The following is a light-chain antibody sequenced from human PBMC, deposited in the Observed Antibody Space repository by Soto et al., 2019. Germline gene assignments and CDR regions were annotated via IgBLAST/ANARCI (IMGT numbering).Light chain of an antibody. V-gene: IGKV3-20*01. J-gene: IGKJ1*01. CDR2: GAS. Sequence: EIVLTQSPGTLSLSPGERATLSCRASQSVSGSYLAWYQLKPGQAPRLPIYGASSRATGIPDRFSGSGSGTDFTLTISRLEPEDFAIYSCQQYGSSPRTFGQGTKVDIK. CDR1: QSVSGSY. CDR3: QQYGSSPRT.